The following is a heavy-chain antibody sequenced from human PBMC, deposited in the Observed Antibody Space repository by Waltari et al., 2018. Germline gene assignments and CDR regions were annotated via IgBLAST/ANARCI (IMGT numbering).Heavy chain of an antibody. Sequence: QMQLVQSGTEVKKPGTSVKFSCKASGFTVTSSDMQWVRQARGQRLEWIGWCVVGSGNTNYAQKFQERCTSTRDNSTSTAYMELSSLRSEETAVYYCAAGRSSSWYGAFDIWGQGTMVTVSS. CDR1: GFTVTSSD. CDR2: CVVGSGNT. CDR3: AAGRSSSWYGAFDI. V-gene: IGHV1-58*02. J-gene: IGHJ3*02. D-gene: IGHD6-13*01.